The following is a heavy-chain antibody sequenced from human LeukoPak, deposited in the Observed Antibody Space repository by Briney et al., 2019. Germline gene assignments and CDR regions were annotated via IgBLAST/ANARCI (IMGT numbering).Heavy chain of an antibody. CDR3: ATVSDTAMVSYYFDY. J-gene: IGHJ4*02. Sequence: ASVKVSCKVSGYTLTELSMHWVRQAPGKGLEWMGGFDPEDGETIYAQKFQGRVTMTEDTSTDTAYMELGSLRSEDTAVYYCATVSDTAMVSYYFDYWGQGTLVTVSS. CDR2: FDPEDGET. D-gene: IGHD5-18*01. V-gene: IGHV1-24*01. CDR1: GYTLTELS.